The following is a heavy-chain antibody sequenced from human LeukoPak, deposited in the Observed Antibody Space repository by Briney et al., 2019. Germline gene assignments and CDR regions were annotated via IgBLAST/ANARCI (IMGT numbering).Heavy chain of an antibody. CDR2: IYSGGST. CDR3: ARATYYYDSSGYYVFYFDN. D-gene: IGHD3-22*01. Sequence: GGSLRLSCAASGFTVSSNYMSWVRQAPGKGLEWVSVIYSGGSTYYADSVKGRFTIPRDNSKNTLYLQMNSLRAEDTAVYYCARATYYYDSSGYYVFYFDNWGQGTLVTVSS. CDR1: GFTVSSNY. J-gene: IGHJ4*02. V-gene: IGHV3-53*01.